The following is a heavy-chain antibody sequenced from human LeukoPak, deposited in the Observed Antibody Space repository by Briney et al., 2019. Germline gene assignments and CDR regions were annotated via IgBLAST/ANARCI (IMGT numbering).Heavy chain of an antibody. V-gene: IGHV3-23*01. D-gene: IGHD3-10*02. CDR3: AKDLFGDWTALHV. J-gene: IGHJ3*01. Sequence: GGSLRLSCAASGFVFDTYATNWVRQAPGKGLEWVSLISGSGVSADYSDSVRGRFSISRDNSKNTVYLHMNSRGGNDTAVYWCAKDLFGDWTALHVWGRGTVVTVSS. CDR2: ISGSGVSA. CDR1: GFVFDTYA.